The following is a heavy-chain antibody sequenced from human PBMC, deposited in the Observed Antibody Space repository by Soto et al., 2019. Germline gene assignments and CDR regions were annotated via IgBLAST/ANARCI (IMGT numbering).Heavy chain of an antibody. CDR2: IVVGSGNT. CDR1: GFTFTSSA. V-gene: IGHV1-58*01. CDR3: AAVGGTGTFNGMDV. D-gene: IGHD1-1*01. J-gene: IGHJ6*02. Sequence: VASVKVSCKASGFTFTSSAVQWVRQARGQRLEWIGWIVVGSGNTNYAQKFQERVTITRDMSTSTAYMELSSLRSEDTAVYYCAAVGGTGTFNGMDVWGQGTTVTVS.